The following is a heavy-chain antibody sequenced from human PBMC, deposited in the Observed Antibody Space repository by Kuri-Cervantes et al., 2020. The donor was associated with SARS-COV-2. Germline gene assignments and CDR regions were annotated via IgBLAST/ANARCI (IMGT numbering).Heavy chain of an antibody. V-gene: IGHV4-39*07. CDR1: GDSISSSAYH. J-gene: IGHJ4*02. Sequence: SETLSLTCTGSGDSISSSAYHWGWIRQPPGKGLEWIGNIYYSGNTYYNPSLKSRVTISVDTSKNQFSLKLSSVTAADTAVYYYARDYYDSSYFDYWGQGTLVTVSS. D-gene: IGHD3-22*01. CDR3: ARDYYDSSYFDY. CDR2: IYYSGNT.